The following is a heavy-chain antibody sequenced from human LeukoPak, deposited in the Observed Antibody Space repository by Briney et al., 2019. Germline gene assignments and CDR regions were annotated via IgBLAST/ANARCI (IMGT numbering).Heavy chain of an antibody. J-gene: IGHJ5*02. CDR3: ARDTLVAARLGWFDP. CDR2: INWNGGST. D-gene: IGHD6-6*01. V-gene: IGHV3-20*04. CDR1: GFTFDDYG. Sequence: GGSLRLSCAASGFTFDDYGMSWVRQAPGKGLEWVSGINWNGGSTGYADSVKGRFTNSRDNAKNSLYLQMHSLRAEDTALYYCARDTLVAARLGWFDPWGQGTLVTVSS.